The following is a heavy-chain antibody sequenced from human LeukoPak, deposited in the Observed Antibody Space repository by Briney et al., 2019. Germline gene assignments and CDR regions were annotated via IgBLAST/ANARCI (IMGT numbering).Heavy chain of an antibody. J-gene: IGHJ4*02. CDR3: ARLTVTTSLLDY. CDR2: IYYSGST. Sequence: KSSETLSLTCTVSGGSFSTYYWSWIRQPPGKGLEWIGYIYYSGSTDYNPSLKSRVTMSLDTSKNQFSLNLSSVTAADTAVYYCARLTVTTSLLDYWGQGTLVTVSS. CDR1: GGSFSTYY. D-gene: IGHD4-17*01. V-gene: IGHV4-59*08.